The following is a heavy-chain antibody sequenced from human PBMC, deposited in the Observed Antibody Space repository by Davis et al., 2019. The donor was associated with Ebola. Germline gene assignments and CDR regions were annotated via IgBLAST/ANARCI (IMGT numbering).Heavy chain of an antibody. CDR3: ARGWATSDAFDI. J-gene: IGHJ3*02. CDR1: GFTLTKYA. V-gene: IGHV1-18*01. D-gene: IGHD1-26*01. CDR2: ISAYNGNT. Sequence: ASVKVSCKASGFTLTKYAIHWVRQAPGQRLEWMGWISAYNGNTNYAQKLQGRVTMTTDTSTSTAYMELRSLRSDDTAVYYCARGWATSDAFDIWGQGTMVTVSS.